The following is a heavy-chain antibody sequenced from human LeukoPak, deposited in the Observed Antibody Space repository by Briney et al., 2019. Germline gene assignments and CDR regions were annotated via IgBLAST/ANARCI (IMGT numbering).Heavy chain of an antibody. Sequence: PGGSLRLSCAASGFTFSSYSMHWVRQAPSKGLEWLSVISYDGSSKYFADSVKGRFTISRDNYENTLYLQLNSLRVEDTAVYSCARDRFWSRDYKSGGPLHYFDYWGLGTLVTVSS. CDR3: ARDRFWSRDYKSGGPLHYFDY. CDR2: ISYDGSSK. D-gene: IGHD3-10*01. V-gene: IGHV3-30-3*01. J-gene: IGHJ4*02. CDR1: GFTFSSYS.